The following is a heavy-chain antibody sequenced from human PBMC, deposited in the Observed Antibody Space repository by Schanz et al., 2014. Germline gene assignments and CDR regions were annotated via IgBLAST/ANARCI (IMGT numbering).Heavy chain of an antibody. Sequence: QLQLRESGPGLVKPSETLSLICSVSGTSITSSTYYWGWIRQPPGKGPEWIGSISYSGNTYYTPPLKSRVTISLDTSKTQFSLKLPSVTAADTAVYYCARPSSVVGITGWFDTWGQGTLVTVSS. CDR2: ISYSGNT. CDR3: ARPSSVVGITGWFDT. V-gene: IGHV4-39*01. CDR1: GTSITSSTYY. J-gene: IGHJ5*02. D-gene: IGHD3-22*01.